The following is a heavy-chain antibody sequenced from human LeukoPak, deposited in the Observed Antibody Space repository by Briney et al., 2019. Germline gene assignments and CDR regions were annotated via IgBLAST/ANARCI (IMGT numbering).Heavy chain of an antibody. V-gene: IGHV4-59*02. D-gene: IGHD6-13*01. J-gene: IGHJ4*02. CDR3: ARGIAAAGRLSYYFDY. Sequence: SETLSLTGTVSGGSVSSYYWSWIRQPPGKGLEWIGYIYYSGSTNYNPSLKSRVTISVDTSKNQFSLKLSSVTAADTAVYYCARGIAAAGRLSYYFDYWGQGTLVTVSS. CDR1: GGSVSSYY. CDR2: IYYSGST.